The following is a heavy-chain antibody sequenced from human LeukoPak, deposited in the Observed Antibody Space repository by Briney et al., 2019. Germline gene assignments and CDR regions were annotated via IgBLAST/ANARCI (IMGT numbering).Heavy chain of an antibody. V-gene: IGHV1-18*01. D-gene: IGHD2-2*01. J-gene: IGHJ6*02. CDR3: AREGGRVVVPRAHPYGMDV. CDR1: GYTFTSYG. CDR2: ISAYNGNT. Sequence: ASVKVSCKASGYTFTSYGISWVRQAPGQGLEWMGWISAYNGNTNYAQKLQGRVTMTTDTSTSTAYMELRSLRSDDTAVYYCAREGGRVVVPRAHPYGMDVWGQGTTVTASS.